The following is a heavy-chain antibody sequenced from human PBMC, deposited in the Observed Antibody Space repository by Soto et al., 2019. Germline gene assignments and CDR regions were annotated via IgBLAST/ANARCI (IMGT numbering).Heavy chain of an antibody. J-gene: IGHJ6*02. CDR1: GGSISSGGYS. CDR2: IYHSGST. D-gene: IGHD2-8*02. CDR3: ARGADYAGGYYYGTDV. Sequence: SETLSLTCAVSGGSISSGGYSWSWIRQPPGKGLEWIGYIYHSGSTYYNPSLKSRVTISVDRSKNQFSLKLSSVTAADTAVYYCARGADYAGGYYYGTDVWGQGTTVTVSS. V-gene: IGHV4-30-2*01.